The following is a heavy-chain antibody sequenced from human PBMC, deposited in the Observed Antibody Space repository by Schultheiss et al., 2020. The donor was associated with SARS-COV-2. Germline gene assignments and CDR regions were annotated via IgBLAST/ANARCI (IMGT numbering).Heavy chain of an antibody. CDR3: ARHLLVTYHYYFDY. Sequence: SETLSLTCAVYGGSFSGYYWSWIRQPPGKGLEWIGEINHSGSTNYNPSLKSRVTISVDTSKNQFSLKLSSVTAADTAVYYCARHLLVTYHYYFDYWGQGTLVTVSS. CDR2: INHSGST. CDR1: GGSFSGYY. J-gene: IGHJ4*02. V-gene: IGHV4-34*01. D-gene: IGHD2-15*01.